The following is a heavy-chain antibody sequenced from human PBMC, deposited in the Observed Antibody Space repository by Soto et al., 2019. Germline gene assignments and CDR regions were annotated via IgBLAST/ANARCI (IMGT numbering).Heavy chain of an antibody. Sequence: QVQLVQSGAEVKKPGASVKVSCKASGYTFTSYGISWVRQAPGQVLEWMGWIIAYNGNTNYAQKLQGRVTMTTDTSTSTAYMELRSLRSAYTDVYYCAREYSSSSGIYYYYYGMDVWGQGTTVTVYS. CDR1: GYTFTSYG. J-gene: IGHJ6*02. CDR2: IIAYNGNT. CDR3: AREYSSSSGIYYYYYGMDV. D-gene: IGHD6-6*01. V-gene: IGHV1-18*01.